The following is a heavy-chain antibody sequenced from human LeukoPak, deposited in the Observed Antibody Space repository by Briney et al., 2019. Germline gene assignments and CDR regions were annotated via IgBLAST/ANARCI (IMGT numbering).Heavy chain of an antibody. CDR2: MNPNSGNA. CDR1: GYTFTTSD. Sequence: ASVKVSCKASGYTFTTSDIDWVRQAPGQGLQWMGWMNPNSGNAVYAQKFQGRVTMTRSTSINTAYMELSSLRSEDTAVYYCARGSSRSFDIWGLGTMVTVSS. J-gene: IGHJ3*02. CDR3: ARGSSRSFDI. V-gene: IGHV1-8*01. D-gene: IGHD3-10*01.